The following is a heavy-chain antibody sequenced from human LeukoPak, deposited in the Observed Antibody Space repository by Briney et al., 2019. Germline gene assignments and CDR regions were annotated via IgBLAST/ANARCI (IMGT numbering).Heavy chain of an antibody. Sequence: GGSLRLSCAASGFTFSSYAMHWVRQAPGKGLEWVAVISYDGSNKYYADSVKGRFTISRDNSKNTLYLQMNSLRAEDTAVYYCAKVGYYDSSGYYPLYYFDYWGQGTLVTVSS. V-gene: IGHV3-30-3*01. J-gene: IGHJ4*02. D-gene: IGHD3-22*01. CDR1: GFTFSSYA. CDR3: AKVGYYDSSGYYPLYYFDY. CDR2: ISYDGSNK.